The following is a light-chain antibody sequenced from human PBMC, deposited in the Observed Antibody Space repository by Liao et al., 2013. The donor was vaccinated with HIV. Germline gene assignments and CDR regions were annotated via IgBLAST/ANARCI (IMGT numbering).Light chain of an antibody. Sequence: SYEMTQPPSVSVSPGQTASVTCSGDGLGDKYVSWYQQRPGQSPTLVIYEDTKRPSGIPERFSGSNSGNTATLTISGTQALDEADYYCHTWDTNSWVFGGGTKLMVL. CDR2: EDT. J-gene: IGLJ3*02. CDR1: GLGDKY. V-gene: IGLV3-1*01. CDR3: HTWDTNSWV.